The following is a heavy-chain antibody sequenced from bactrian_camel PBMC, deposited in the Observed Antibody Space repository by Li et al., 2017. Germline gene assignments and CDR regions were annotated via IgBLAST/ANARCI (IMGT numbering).Heavy chain of an antibody. CDR1: GATSSYRC. V-gene: IGHV3S53*01. D-gene: IGHD2*01. J-gene: IGHJ4*01. CDR3: AADRRRHGPPSLRPGDYSV. CDR2: IDSVGNT. Sequence: QVQLVESGGGSVQAGGSLRLSGVASGATSSYRCMGWFRQAPNKEREEVAHIDSVGNTHYADSLKGRFSFSKDNARNWLDLQMDSLEPGDTARYYCAADRRRHGPPSLRPGDYSVWGQGTQVTVS.